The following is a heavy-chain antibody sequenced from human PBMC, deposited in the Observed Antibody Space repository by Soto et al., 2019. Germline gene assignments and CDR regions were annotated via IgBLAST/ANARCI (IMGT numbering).Heavy chain of an antibody. V-gene: IGHV1-46*01. CDR3: AREGQGDYGHGMDV. J-gene: IGHJ6*02. D-gene: IGHD4-17*01. CDR2: INPNGGDA. CDR1: GYTFTYYH. Sequence: GASVKVSCKASGYTFTYYHVHWVRQAPGQGLEWMGMINPNGGDATYAQKFQGRVTITADESTSTAYMELSSLRSEDTAVYYCAREGQGDYGHGMDVWGQGTTVTVSS.